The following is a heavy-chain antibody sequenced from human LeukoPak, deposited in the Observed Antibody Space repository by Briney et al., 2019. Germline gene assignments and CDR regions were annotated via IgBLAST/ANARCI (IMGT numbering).Heavy chain of an antibody. V-gene: IGHV4-38-2*02. CDR3: GEHRGGGSSSAFDI. CDR2: IYHSGST. Sequence: PSETLSLTCTVSGYSISSGYYWGWTRQPPGKGLEWIGSIYHSGSTYYNPSLKSRVTISVDTSKNQFSLKLSSVTAADTAVYYWGEHRGGGSSSAFDIWGQGTMVTVSS. D-gene: IGHD1-26*01. J-gene: IGHJ3*02. CDR1: GYSISSGYY.